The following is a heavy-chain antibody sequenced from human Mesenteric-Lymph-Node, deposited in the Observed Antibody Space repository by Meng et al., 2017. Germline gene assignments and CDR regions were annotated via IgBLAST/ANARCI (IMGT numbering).Heavy chain of an antibody. V-gene: IGHV3-49*03. Sequence: GESLKISCTASGFTFGDYAMSWFRQAPGKGLEWVGFIRSKAYGGTTEYAASVKGRVTISRDDFKSIAYLQMNSLRAEDTAVYYCARAVGVAGSYGAPGVFDPWGQGTLVTVSS. J-gene: IGHJ5*02. CDR1: GFTFGDYA. CDR2: IRSKAYGGTT. D-gene: IGHD6-19*01. CDR3: ARAVGVAGSYGAPGVFDP.